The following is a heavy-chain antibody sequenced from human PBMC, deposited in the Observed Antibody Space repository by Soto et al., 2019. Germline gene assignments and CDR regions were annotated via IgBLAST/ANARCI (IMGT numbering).Heavy chain of an antibody. J-gene: IGHJ6*03. CDR1: GVTFGNYE. CDR3: AKNADFFHHHMDV. Sequence: QVLLMQSGAEVRKPGASVTVSCEASGVTFGNYEINWVRQAPGQGLEWMGWMNPSSGNTGYAQKFQGRVTMTRITATNTAYMELRSLTSEDTAVYYCAKNADFFHHHMDVWGEGTIVTVSS. V-gene: IGHV1-8*01. CDR2: MNPSSGNT.